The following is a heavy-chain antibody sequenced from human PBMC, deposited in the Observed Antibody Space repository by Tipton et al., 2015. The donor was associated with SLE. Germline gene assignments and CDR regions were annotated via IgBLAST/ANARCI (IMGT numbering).Heavy chain of an antibody. J-gene: IGHJ4*02. CDR1: GGSFSGYY. Sequence: LRLSCAVYGGSFSGYYWSWIRQPPGKGLEWIGEINHSGSTNYNPSLKSRVTISVDTSKNQFSLKLSSVTAADTAVYYCARDQGYCSSWGQGTLVTVSS. CDR2: INHSGST. D-gene: IGHD2-2*01. CDR3: ARDQGYCSS. V-gene: IGHV4-34*01.